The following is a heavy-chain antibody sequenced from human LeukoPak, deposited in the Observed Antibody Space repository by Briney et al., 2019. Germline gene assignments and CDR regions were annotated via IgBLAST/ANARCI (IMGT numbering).Heavy chain of an antibody. CDR2: IYPGDSDT. CDR1: GYIFTSYW. J-gene: IGHJ4*02. Sequence: GESLKISWKGAGYIFTSYWIGWGRQMPGKGLELMGIIYPGDSDTRYSPSFQGQVTISADKSISTAYLQWSSLKASDTAMYYCARPRREDGEFDYWGQGTLVTVSS. V-gene: IGHV5-51*01. CDR3: ARPRREDGEFDY. D-gene: IGHD3-10*01.